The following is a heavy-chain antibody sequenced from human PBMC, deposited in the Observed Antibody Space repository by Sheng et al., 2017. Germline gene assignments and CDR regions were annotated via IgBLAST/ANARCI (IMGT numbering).Heavy chain of an antibody. J-gene: IGHJ6*02. CDR2: ISSSGSTI. CDR1: GFTFSTYE. CDR3: ARGGYTFGYYYFGMDV. D-gene: IGHD5-18*01. Sequence: EVQLVESGGGLVQPGGSLRLSCAASGFTFSTYEMNWVRQAPRKGLEWVSYISSSGSTIYYADSVKGRFTISRDNAKKSLYLQMNSLRAEDTAVYYCARGGYTFGYYYFGMDVWGQGTTVTVSS. V-gene: IGHV3-48*03.